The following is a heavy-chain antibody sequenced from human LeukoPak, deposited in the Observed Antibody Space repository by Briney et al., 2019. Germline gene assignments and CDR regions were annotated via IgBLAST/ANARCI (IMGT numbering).Heavy chain of an antibody. CDR2: IYYSGST. Sequence: SETLSLTCTVSGGPISSYYWSWIRQPPGKGLEWIGYIYYSGSTSYNPSLKSRVTISVDTSKNQFSLKLSSVTAADTAVYHCARDQSGGYYFDYWGQGTLVTVSS. D-gene: IGHD3-10*01. CDR1: GGPISSYY. V-gene: IGHV4-59*01. CDR3: ARDQSGGYYFDY. J-gene: IGHJ4*02.